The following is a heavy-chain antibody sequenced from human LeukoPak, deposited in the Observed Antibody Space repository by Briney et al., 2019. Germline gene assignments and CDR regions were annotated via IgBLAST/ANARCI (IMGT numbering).Heavy chain of an antibody. D-gene: IGHD3-22*01. CDR3: AREGGYSHAFDY. Sequence: GGSLRLSCAASGFTFSSYHMNWVRQAPGKGLEWVSYISSSSGTIYYADSVKGRFTTSRDNAKNSLYLQMNNLRDEDTAVYYCAREGGYSHAFDYWGQGTLVTVSS. J-gene: IGHJ4*02. CDR1: GFTFSSYH. V-gene: IGHV3-48*02. CDR2: ISSSSGTI.